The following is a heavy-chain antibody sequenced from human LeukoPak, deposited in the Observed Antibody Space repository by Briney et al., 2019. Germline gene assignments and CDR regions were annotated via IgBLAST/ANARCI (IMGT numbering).Heavy chain of an antibody. V-gene: IGHV4-34*01. Sequence: SETLSLTCAVPGGSFSGKYWTWIRQPPGKGLEWIGEITYSGSIYYNPSLKSRVTISVDTSKNQFSLKLNSVTAADTAVYYCAGDLMTWGQGTLVTVSS. CDR1: GGSFSGKY. CDR3: AGDLMT. J-gene: IGHJ4*02. CDR2: ITYSGSI.